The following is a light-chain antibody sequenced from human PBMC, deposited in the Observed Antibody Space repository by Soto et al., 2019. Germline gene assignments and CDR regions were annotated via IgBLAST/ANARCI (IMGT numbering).Light chain of an antibody. V-gene: IGKV1-5*03. Sequence: DIQMTQSPSTLSASIGDRVAITCRASQNVNRWLAWFQQKPGKAPKLLIYKASNLEGGVPSRFSGSGSGTEFTLTISCLQPDDFATYYCQQYETTSPTFGQGTKVEIK. J-gene: IGKJ1*01. CDR1: QNVNRW. CDR3: QQYETTSPT. CDR2: KAS.